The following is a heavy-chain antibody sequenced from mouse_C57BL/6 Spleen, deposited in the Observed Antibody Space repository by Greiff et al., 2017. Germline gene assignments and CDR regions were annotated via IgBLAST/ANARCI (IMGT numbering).Heavy chain of an antibody. D-gene: IGHD2-4*01. V-gene: IGHV10-1*01. CDR3: VRHEGLRRSMDY. Sequence: EVQLQESGGGLVQPKGSLKLSCAASGFSFNTYAMNWVRQAPGKGLEWVARIRSKSNNYATYYADSVKDRFTISRDDSESMLYLQMNNLKTEDTAMYYCVRHEGLRRSMDYWGQGTSVTVSS. CDR1: GFSFNTYA. J-gene: IGHJ4*01. CDR2: IRSKSNNYAT.